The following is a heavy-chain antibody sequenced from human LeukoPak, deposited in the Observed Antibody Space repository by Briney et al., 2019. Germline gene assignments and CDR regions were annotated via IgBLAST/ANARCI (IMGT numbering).Heavy chain of an antibody. CDR3: VRGQWNSIYYFDS. CDR2: TYYGSKFYN. Sequence: SQTLSLTCAISGDSVSRNNAGWNWIRQSPSRGLEWLGRTYYGSKFYNDYAVSVQSRITIDPDTSRNQFSLQLNSVTPEDTAIYYCVRGQWNSIYYFDSWGQGTLVTVSS. J-gene: IGHJ4*02. CDR1: GDSVSRNNAG. D-gene: IGHD6-19*01. V-gene: IGHV6-1*01.